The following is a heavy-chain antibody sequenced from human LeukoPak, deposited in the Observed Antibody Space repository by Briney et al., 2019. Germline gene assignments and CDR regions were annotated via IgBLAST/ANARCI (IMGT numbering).Heavy chain of an antibody. V-gene: IGHV4-34*01. CDR2: INHSGST. J-gene: IGHJ4*02. CDR3: ARGRYCSGGSCSLRGDY. D-gene: IGHD2-15*01. Sequence: SETLSLTCAVYGGSFSGYYWSWIRQPPGKGLEWIGEINHSGSTNYNPSLKSRVTISVDTSKNQFSPKLSSVTAADTAVYYCARGRYCSGGSCSLRGDYWGQGTLVTVSS. CDR1: GGSFSGYY.